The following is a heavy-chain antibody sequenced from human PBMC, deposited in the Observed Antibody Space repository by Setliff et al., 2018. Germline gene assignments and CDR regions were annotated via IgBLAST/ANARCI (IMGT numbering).Heavy chain of an antibody. D-gene: IGHD5-12*01. Sequence: SETLSLTCTVSGASVSGNSYYWTWIRQPPGKGLEWIGEINHSGTTNYNPSLKSRVTISVDTSKNQFSLTMSSVTAADAAVYYCARGGTFRYFDYWGQGTPVTVSS. CDR1: GASVSGNSYY. V-gene: IGHV4-39*07. J-gene: IGHJ4*02. CDR3: ARGGTFRYFDY. CDR2: INHSGTT.